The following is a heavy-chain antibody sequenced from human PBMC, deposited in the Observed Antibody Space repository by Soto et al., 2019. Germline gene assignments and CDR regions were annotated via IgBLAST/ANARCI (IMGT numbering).Heavy chain of an antibody. CDR3: AGRSSLASVQLFFREISNYNWFDP. V-gene: IGHV4-39*01. J-gene: IGHJ5*02. D-gene: IGHD1-1*01. CDR1: NGSISSPIYY. CDR2: IHQTGST. Sequence: QMQLQESGPGLVRPSETLSLTCTVSNGSISSPIYYWGWIRQPPGKGLEWIGSIHQTGSTYYNPSLQGGVTLSVDTSKNQFSLKLSSVTAADTAMYFCAGRSSLASVQLFFREISNYNWFDPWGQGTLVTVSS.